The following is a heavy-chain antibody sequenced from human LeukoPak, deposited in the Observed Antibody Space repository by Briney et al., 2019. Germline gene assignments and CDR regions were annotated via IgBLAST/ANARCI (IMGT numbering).Heavy chain of an antibody. J-gene: IGHJ5*02. D-gene: IGHD5-18*01. V-gene: IGHV6-1*01. CDR2: TYYRSKWYN. CDR3: AGYSYGVRPS. CDR1: GDSVSSPSAA. Sequence: SQTLSLTCAISGDSVSSPSAAWNWLRQSPSGGLEWLGRTYYRSKWYNDYAVSVKSRITINPDTSKNQFSLQLNSVTPEDTAVYYCAGYSYGVRPSWGQGTLVTVSS.